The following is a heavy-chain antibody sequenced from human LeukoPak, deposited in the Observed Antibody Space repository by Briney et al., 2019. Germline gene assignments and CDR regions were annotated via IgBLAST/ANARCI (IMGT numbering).Heavy chain of an antibody. J-gene: IGHJ3*02. V-gene: IGHV4-39*02. CDR1: DGSISSRNYY. D-gene: IGHD6-13*01. CDR3: ARDRYSSSWSANDAFDI. Sequence: SETLSLTCTVSDGSISSRNYYWGWIRQPPGKGLEWIGSIDYNGDTYYNPSLASRVTMSEDTSKNQFSLKLNSVTAEDTAVYYCARDRYSSSWSANDAFDIWGQGTMVTVSS. CDR2: IDYNGDT.